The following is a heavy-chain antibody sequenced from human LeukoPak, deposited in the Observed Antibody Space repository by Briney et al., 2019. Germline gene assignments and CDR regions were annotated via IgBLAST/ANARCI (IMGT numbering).Heavy chain of an antibody. V-gene: IGHV1-18*01. CDR2: ISAYNGNT. J-gene: IGHJ4*02. CDR3: ARGDYYDSSGYYPLSR. CDR1: GYTFTSYG. D-gene: IGHD3-22*01. Sequence: ASVKVSCKASGYTFTSYGISWARQAPGQGLEWMGWISAYNGNTNYAQKLQGRVTMTTDTSTSTAYMELRSLRSDDTAVYYCARGDYYDSSGYYPLSRWGQGTLVTVSS.